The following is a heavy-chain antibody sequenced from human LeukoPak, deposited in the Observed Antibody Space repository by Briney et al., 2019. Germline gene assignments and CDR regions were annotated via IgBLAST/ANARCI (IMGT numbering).Heavy chain of an antibody. D-gene: IGHD1-26*01. CDR2: IKQDGSEI. CDR1: EFTFGSYW. Sequence: GGSLRLSCAASEFTFGSYWMSWVRQAPGKGLEWVANIKQDGSEIYYVDSVKGRFTISRDNAKNSLYLQMNSLRAEDTAVYYCARDKIVGATHFDYWGQGTLVTVSS. J-gene: IGHJ4*02. CDR3: ARDKIVGATHFDY. V-gene: IGHV3-7*01.